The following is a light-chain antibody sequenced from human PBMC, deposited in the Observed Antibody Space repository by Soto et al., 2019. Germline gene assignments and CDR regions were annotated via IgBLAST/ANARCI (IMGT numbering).Light chain of an antibody. Sequence: EIVMTQSPATLSVSPGERATLSCRASQSISSNLAWYQQKPGQAPRLLMFRTSSRATGFPARFSGSGSGTEFTLTISSLQAEDVAVYYCQQYYSIPTFGQGTKVDTK. J-gene: IGKJ1*01. V-gene: IGKV3-15*01. CDR2: RTS. CDR3: QQYYSIPT. CDR1: QSISSN.